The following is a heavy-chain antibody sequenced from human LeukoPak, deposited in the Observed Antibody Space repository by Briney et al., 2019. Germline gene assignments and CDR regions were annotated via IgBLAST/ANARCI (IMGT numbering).Heavy chain of an antibody. CDR3: AKSGGYGLIDY. CDR1: GGSFSGYY. Sequence: SETLSLTCAVYGGSFSGYYWSWIRQPPGKGLEWIGEINHSGSTNYNPSLKSRVTISVDTSKNQFSLKLSSVTAADTAMYYCAKSGGYGLIDYWGQGTLVTVSS. CDR2: INHSGST. V-gene: IGHV4-34*01. D-gene: IGHD1-26*01. J-gene: IGHJ4*02.